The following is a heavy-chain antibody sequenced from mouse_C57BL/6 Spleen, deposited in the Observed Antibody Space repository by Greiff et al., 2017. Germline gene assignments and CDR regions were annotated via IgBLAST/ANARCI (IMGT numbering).Heavy chain of an antibody. J-gene: IGHJ2*01. CDR1: GFTFSSYG. CDR3: ARRGEGVFDY. Sequence: EVQLVESGGDLVKPGGSLKLSCAASGFTFSSYGMSWVRQTPDKRLEWVATISSGGSYPYYPDSVKGRFTISRDNAKNTLYLQMSSLKSEDTAMYYCARRGEGVFDYWGQGTTLTVSS. CDR2: ISSGGSYP. V-gene: IGHV5-6*01.